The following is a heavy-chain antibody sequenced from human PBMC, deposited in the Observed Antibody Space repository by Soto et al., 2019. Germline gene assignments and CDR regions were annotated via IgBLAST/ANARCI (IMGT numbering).Heavy chain of an antibody. CDR2: INAGNGNT. CDR1: GYTFTSYA. Sequence: ASVKVSCKASGYTFTSYAMHWVRQAPGQRLEWMGWINAGNGNTKYSQKFQGRVTITRDTSASTAYMELSSLRSEDTAVYYCARGYSSSWSYNKYYFDYWGQGTLVTVSS. J-gene: IGHJ4*02. CDR3: ARGYSSSWSYNKYYFDY. D-gene: IGHD6-13*01. V-gene: IGHV1-3*01.